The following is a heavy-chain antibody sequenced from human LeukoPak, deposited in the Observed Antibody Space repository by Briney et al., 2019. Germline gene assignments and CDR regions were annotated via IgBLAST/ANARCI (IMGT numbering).Heavy chain of an antibody. D-gene: IGHD1-26*01. CDR1: GGSITSYY. CDR2: IYTSGST. Sequence: SETLSLTCTVSGGSITSYYWNWIRQPAGKGLEWIGRIYTSGSTNYNPSPKSRVTMSVDTSKNQFSLKLSSVTAADTAVYYCARSGGSGTYYDGSFDYWGQGTLVTVSS. J-gene: IGHJ4*02. CDR3: ARSGGSGTYYDGSFDY. V-gene: IGHV4-4*07.